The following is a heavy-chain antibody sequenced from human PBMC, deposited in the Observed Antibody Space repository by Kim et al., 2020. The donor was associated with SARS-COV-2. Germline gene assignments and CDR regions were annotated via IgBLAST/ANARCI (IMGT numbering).Heavy chain of an antibody. V-gene: IGHV4-39*01. Sequence: SDTLSLTCTVSGGSISSSSYYWGWIRQPPGKGLEWIGSIYYSGSTYYNPSLKSRVTISVDTSKNQFSLKLSSVTAADTAVYYCASSPYRRWYFDLWGRGTLVTVSS. J-gene: IGHJ2*01. D-gene: IGHD2-2*01. CDR2: IYYSGST. CDR1: GGSISSSSYY. CDR3: ASSPYRRWYFDL.